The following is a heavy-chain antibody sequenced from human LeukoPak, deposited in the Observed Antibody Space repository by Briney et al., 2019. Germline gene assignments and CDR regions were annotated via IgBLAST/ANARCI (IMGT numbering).Heavy chain of an antibody. D-gene: IGHD3-3*01. CDR2: ISGSSGST. V-gene: IGHV3-23*01. J-gene: IGHJ5*02. CDR1: GFTFSSYA. Sequence: PGGSLRLSCAASGFTFSSYAMSWVRRAPGKGLEWVSAISGSSGSTYYADSVKGRFTISRDNSKNTLYLQMNSLRAEDTAVYYCARDLTHLNNWFDPWGQGTLVTVSS. CDR3: ARDLTHLNNWFDP.